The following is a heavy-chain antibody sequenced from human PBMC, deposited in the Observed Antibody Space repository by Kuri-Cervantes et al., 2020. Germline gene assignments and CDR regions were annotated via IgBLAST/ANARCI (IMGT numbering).Heavy chain of an antibody. CDR3: ARGPHSWIQLRSFMDV. D-gene: IGHD5-18*01. V-gene: IGHV4-61*02. Sequence: LRLSCTVSGGSISSGSYYWSWIRQPAGKGLEWIGRIYTSGSTNYNPSLKSRVTISVDTSKNQFSLKLSSVTAADTAVYYCARGPHSWIQLRSFMDVWGQGTTVTVSS. J-gene: IGHJ6*02. CDR2: IYTSGST. CDR1: GGSISSGSYY.